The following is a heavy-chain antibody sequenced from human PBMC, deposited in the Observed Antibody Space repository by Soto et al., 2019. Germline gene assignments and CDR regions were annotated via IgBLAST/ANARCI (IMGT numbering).Heavy chain of an antibody. V-gene: IGHV1-69*13. CDR1: GDVFRSYG. Sequence: GASVKVSCKASGDVFRSYGINWVRQAPGQGLEWMGGIIPISGTTNYAQKFQGRVAITADESTDTVYMELSRLRPEDTAVYFCARVRCFNGLCHTADYGMDVWGQGTTVTVSS. D-gene: IGHD2-8*01. CDR3: ARVRCFNGLCHTADYGMDV. J-gene: IGHJ6*02. CDR2: IIPISGTT.